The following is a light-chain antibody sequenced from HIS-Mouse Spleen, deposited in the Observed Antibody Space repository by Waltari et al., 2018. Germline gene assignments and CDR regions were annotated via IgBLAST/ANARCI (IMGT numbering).Light chain of an antibody. CDR2: AAS. Sequence: DIQLTQSPSFLSASVADSVTIPCRARQGISRYLAWYQQKPGKAPKLLIYAASTLQSGVPSRFSGSGSGTEFTLTISSLQPEDFATYYCQQLNSYPPTFGQGTKVEIK. J-gene: IGKJ1*01. V-gene: IGKV1-9*01. CDR1: QGISRY. CDR3: QQLNSYPPT.